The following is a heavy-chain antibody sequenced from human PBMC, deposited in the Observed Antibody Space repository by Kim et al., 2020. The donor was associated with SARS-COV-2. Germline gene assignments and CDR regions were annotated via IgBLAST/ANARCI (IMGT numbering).Heavy chain of an antibody. Sequence: GGSLRLSCTASGLTFGSYAMIWVRQAPGKGLEWVSIISNTGRATDYPDSVKGRFIISRDNSKNTLYLQMNNLRAEDTAMYYCAKGREFHYYVLGSAFD. D-gene: IGHD3-10*01. V-gene: IGHV3-23*01. CDR3: AKGREFHYYVLGSAFD. J-gene: IGHJ4*01. CDR1: GLTFGSYA. CDR2: ISNTGRAT.